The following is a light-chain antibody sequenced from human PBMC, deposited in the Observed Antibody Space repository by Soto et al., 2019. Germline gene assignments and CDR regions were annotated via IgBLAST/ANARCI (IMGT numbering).Light chain of an antibody. J-gene: IGKJ4*01. CDR3: QQYGSSPLT. V-gene: IGKV3-20*01. CDR2: GAS. Sequence: EIVLTQSPGTLSLSPGERATLSCRASQSVSSSYYLAWYQQKPGQAPRLLIYGASSRATGIPDRFSGSGSGTDFTLTISRLEPEDFAVYYCQQYGSSPLTFGGGPKVEIK. CDR1: QSVSSSYY.